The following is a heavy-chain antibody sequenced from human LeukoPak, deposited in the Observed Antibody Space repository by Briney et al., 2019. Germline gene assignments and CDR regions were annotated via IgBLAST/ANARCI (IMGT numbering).Heavy chain of an antibody. D-gene: IGHD3-9*01. J-gene: IGHJ4*02. CDR3: ARDHDWAFDL. V-gene: IGHV3-48*02. Sequence: PGGSLRLSCGASGFPFGSYVMSWVRQAPGKGLEWIAYINHNAEMIFYPDFVKGRFTISRDNAKNSLYLQMNALRYEDTAIYYCARDHDWAFDLWGQGTLVTVSS. CDR1: GFPFGSYV. CDR2: INHNAEMI.